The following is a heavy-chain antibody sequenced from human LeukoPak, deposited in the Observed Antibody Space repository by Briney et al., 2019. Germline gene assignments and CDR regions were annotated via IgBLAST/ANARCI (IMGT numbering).Heavy chain of an antibody. CDR3: ARVGRSGSPYDY. Sequence: GASVKVSCKASGYTFTNYYMHWVRQAPGQVLEWMGVINPSGGGTSYAQKFQGRVTMTRDTSTSTVYMELSSLRSEDTAIYYCARVGRSGSPYDYWGHGTLVTVPS. CDR1: GYTFTNYY. CDR2: INPSGGGT. V-gene: IGHV1-46*01. J-gene: IGHJ4*01. D-gene: IGHD3-3*01.